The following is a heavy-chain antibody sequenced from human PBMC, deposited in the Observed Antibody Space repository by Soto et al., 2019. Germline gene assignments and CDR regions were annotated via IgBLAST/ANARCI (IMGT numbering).Heavy chain of an antibody. CDR3: ATRVRGIAARSSYYYGMDV. Sequence: EVQLVESGGGLVQPGGSLRLSCAASGFTFSSYEMNWVRQAPGKGLEWVSYISSSGSTIYYADSVKGRFTISRDNDKNSLYLQMNSLRAEDTAVYYCATRVRGIAARSSYYYGMDVWGQGTTVTVSS. CDR1: GFTFSSYE. V-gene: IGHV3-48*03. D-gene: IGHD6-6*01. J-gene: IGHJ6*02. CDR2: ISSSGSTI.